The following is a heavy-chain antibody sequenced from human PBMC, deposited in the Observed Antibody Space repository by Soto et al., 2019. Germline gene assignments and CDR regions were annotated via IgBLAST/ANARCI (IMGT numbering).Heavy chain of an antibody. Sequence: SETLSLTCAVSGGSISSRDYSWSWIRQPPGKGLEWIGYIYHSGSSYYNPSLKGRVTISGDRSKNQFSLKLRSVTAADTAVYYCASGPIEFYDSSGFTWGADNWGQGTLVTVSS. CDR2: IYHSGSS. V-gene: IGHV4-30-2*01. D-gene: IGHD3-22*01. CDR1: GGSISSRDYS. CDR3: ASGPIEFYDSSGFTWGADN. J-gene: IGHJ4*02.